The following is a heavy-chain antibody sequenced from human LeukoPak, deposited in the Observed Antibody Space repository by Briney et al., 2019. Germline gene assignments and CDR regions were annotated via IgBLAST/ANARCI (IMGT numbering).Heavy chain of an antibody. CDR1: GFTFSSYW. J-gene: IGHJ4*02. V-gene: IGHV3-7*03. CDR2: IKQDGSGK. Sequence: GGSLRLSCAASGFTFSSYWMSWVRQAPGKGLEWVANIKQDGSGKFYVDSVKGRFTISRDNAKNSLYLQMNSLRAEDTAVYYCARGGAMQSRADYWGQGTLVTVSS. CDR3: ARGGAMQSRADY. D-gene: IGHD3-16*01.